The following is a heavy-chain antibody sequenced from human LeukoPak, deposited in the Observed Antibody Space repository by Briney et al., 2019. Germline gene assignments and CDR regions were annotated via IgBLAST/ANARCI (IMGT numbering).Heavy chain of an antibody. CDR1: GYTFTSYG. D-gene: IGHD3-3*01. V-gene: IGHV1-18*01. CDR2: ISAYNGNT. Sequence: GASVKVSCKASGYTFTSYGISWVRQAPGQGLEWMGWISAYNGNTNYAQKLQGRVTMTTDTSTSTAYMELRSLRSDDTAVSYCARDRDTYYDFWSGYSYYYYYGMDVWGQGTTVTVSS. J-gene: IGHJ6*02. CDR3: ARDRDTYYDFWSGYSYYYYYGMDV.